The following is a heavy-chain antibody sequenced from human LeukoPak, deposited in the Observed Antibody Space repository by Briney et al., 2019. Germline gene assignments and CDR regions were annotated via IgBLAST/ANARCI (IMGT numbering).Heavy chain of an antibody. CDR1: GDSVSSNSAA. CDR3: ARVGAVAGHGLDY. J-gene: IGHJ4*02. CDR2: TYYRSKWYN. D-gene: IGHD6-19*01. Sequence: SQTLSLTCAISGDSVSSNSAASNWIRQSPPRGLEWLGRTYYRSKWYNDYAVSVKSRITINPDTSKNQFSLQLNSVTPEDTAVDYCARVGAVAGHGLDYWGQGTLVTVSS. V-gene: IGHV6-1*01.